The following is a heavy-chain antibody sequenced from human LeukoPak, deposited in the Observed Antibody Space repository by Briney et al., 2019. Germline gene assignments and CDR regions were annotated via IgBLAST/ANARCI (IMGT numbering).Heavy chain of an antibody. CDR2: IHSGGTT. J-gene: IGHJ6*02. D-gene: IGHD2-15*01. CDR3: ARGLCSGPYCYYYFYGMDV. V-gene: IGHV3-66*02. CDR1: GSTVSSNY. Sequence: GGSLRLSCAASGSTVSSNYMSWVRQAPGKGLEWVSAIHSGGTTYYADSVKGRFTISRDNSKNTLYLQMNSLRTEDTAVYYCARGLCSGPYCYYYFYGMDVWGQGTTVIVSS.